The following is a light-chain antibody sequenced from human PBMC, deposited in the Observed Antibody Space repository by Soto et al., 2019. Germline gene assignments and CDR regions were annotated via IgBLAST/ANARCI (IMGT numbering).Light chain of an antibody. CDR1: QGVSSF. CDR3: QHYSNWPPT. V-gene: IGKV3-15*01. J-gene: IGKJ1*01. CDR2: GAS. Sequence: EIVMTQSPNTLSVSPGQGATLSCRAGQGVSSFLAWYQQRPGQPPRLLIYGASTRATGIPARFTGSGSGTDFPLTISSLQSEDFAVYYCQHYSNWPPTFGQGTKVDIK.